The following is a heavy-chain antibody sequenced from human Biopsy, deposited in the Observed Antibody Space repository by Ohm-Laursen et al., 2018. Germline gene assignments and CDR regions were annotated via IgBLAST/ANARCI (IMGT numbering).Heavy chain of an antibody. Sequence: SSVKVSCKASGYTFTDYYVHWVRQAPGHGLEWMGWIDTINGGARYAQKFQGRVTMTRDTSISAAYMELSRLTSDDTAVYYCARERDPWGQGTLVTVSS. CDR2: IDTINGGA. J-gene: IGHJ5*02. V-gene: IGHV1-2*02. CDR1: GYTFTDYY. CDR3: ARERDP.